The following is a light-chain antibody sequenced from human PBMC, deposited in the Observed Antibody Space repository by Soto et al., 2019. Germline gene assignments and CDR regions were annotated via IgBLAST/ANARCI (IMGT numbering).Light chain of an antibody. CDR1: QSFSSTY. V-gene: IGKV3-20*01. Sequence: EIVLTQSPGTLSLSPGQRATLSCRASQSFSSTYLAWYQQRPGQAPRLLIYAASTRATGIPDRFGGSGSGTDFTLTISRLEPEDFAMYYCQQYATSLYTFGQGTKLEIK. CDR2: AAS. CDR3: QQYATSLYT. J-gene: IGKJ2*01.